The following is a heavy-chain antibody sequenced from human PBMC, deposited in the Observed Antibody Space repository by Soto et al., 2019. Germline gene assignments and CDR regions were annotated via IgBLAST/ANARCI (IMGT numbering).Heavy chain of an antibody. D-gene: IGHD1-1*01. Sequence: GGSLRLSCAASGFTFDTFAIHWVRQTPGKVLEWVALISYDGYNTYYADSVKGRFTISRDNSKNTLYLQMTSLRPDDTGVYYCARVSPGNNLYYYYGLDVWGQGTSVTVSS. V-gene: IGHV3-30-3*01. J-gene: IGHJ6*02. CDR1: GFTFDTFA. CDR2: ISYDGYNT. CDR3: ARVSPGNNLYYYYGLDV.